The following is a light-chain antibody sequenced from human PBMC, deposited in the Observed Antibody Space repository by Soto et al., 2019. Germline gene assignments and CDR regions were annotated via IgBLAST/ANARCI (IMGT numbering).Light chain of an antibody. J-gene: IGKJ2*01. CDR1: QTVSSSH. Sequence: EVVMTQSPGTLSLSPGEGAILSCRASQTVSSSHLAWYQQKPGQAPRLLIYAASSRATGVPDRFSGGGSGTDFTLTINRLEAEDFALYYCHHYGGSPPFTFGQGTKLE. CDR3: HHYGGSPPFT. CDR2: AAS. V-gene: IGKV3-20*01.